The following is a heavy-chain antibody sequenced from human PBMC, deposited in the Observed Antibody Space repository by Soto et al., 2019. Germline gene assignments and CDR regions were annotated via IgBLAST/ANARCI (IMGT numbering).Heavy chain of an antibody. CDR2: ISGSGGST. CDR1: GCTFSSYS. V-gene: IGHV3-23*01. D-gene: IGHD1-1*01. J-gene: IGHJ4*01. Sequence: GGSLRLSCSASGCTFSSYSMSWVRHAPWKGLEWVSAISGSGGSTYYADSVKGRFTISRDNSENTLYLQMNSLRAEDTAVYYSGRERRRGDGPIDNWGQAT. CDR3: GRERRRGDGPIDN.